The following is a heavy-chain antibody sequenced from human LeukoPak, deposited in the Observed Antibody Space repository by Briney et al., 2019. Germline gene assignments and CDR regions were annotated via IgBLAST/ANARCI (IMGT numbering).Heavy chain of an antibody. CDR3: ARGYGSGSYAGMDV. V-gene: IGHV3-13*05. Sequence: PGGFLRLSCVASGFTFSSNGMHWVRQAAGKGLEWVSGIDTAGDPCYPGSVKGRFTISRENAKNSLYLQMNSLTAGDTAVYYCARGYGSGSYAGMDVWGKGTTVTVSS. D-gene: IGHD3-10*01. CDR2: IDTAGDP. CDR1: GFTFSSNG. J-gene: IGHJ6*04.